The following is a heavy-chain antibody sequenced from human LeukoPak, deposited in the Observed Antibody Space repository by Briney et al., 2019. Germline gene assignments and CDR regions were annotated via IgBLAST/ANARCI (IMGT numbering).Heavy chain of an antibody. J-gene: IGHJ4*02. CDR2: LSGSGGST. V-gene: IGHV3-23*01. CDR3: AKASWVSSTDAVR. D-gene: IGHD3-16*01. Sequence: GGSLRLSCVASGLTFSSYAMSWVRQAPGKGLEWVSALSGSGGSTYYADSVKGRFTISRDISKNTLYLQMNSLRAEDTAIYYCAKASWVSSTDAVRWGQGTLVTVSS. CDR1: GLTFSSYA.